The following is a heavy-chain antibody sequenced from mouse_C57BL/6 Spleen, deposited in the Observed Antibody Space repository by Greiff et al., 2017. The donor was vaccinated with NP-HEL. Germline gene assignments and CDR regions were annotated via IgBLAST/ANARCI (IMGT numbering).Heavy chain of an antibody. J-gene: IGHJ1*03. CDR3: ARYYGSSLYWYFDV. V-gene: IGHV8-8*01. CDR2: IWWDDDK. CDR1: GFSLSTFGLG. D-gene: IGHD1-1*01. Sequence: QVTLKESGPGILQPSQTLSLTCSFSGFSLSTFGLGVGWIRQPSGKGLAWLAPIWWDDDKYYNPALKSRLTISKDTSKNQVFLKIANVDTADTATYYCARYYGSSLYWYFDVWGTGTTVTVSS.